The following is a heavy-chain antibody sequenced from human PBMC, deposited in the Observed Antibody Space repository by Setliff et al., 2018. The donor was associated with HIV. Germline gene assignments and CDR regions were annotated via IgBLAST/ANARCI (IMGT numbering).Heavy chain of an antibody. CDR1: GYPFSNFG. D-gene: IGHD5-12*01. J-gene: IGHJ6*03. CDR3: ARARSGYDWGRGYYYYYYMDV. V-gene: IGHV1-18*01. Sequence: ASVKVSCKASGYPFSNFGVSWVRKAPGQGLEWMAWIDVYNGDTNFALKFQGRVTMTKDTSTGKAYMELSSLRSDDTAVYYCARARSGYDWGRGYYYYYYMDVWGKGTTVTVSS. CDR2: IDVYNGDT.